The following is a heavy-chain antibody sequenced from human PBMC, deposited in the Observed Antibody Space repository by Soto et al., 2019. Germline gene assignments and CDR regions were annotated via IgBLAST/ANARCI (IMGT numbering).Heavy chain of an antibody. CDR2: IIPIFGTA. D-gene: IGHD3-9*01. V-gene: IGHV1-69*13. Sequence: ASVKVSCKASGGTFSSYAISWVRQAPGQGLEWMGGIIPIFGTANYAQKFQGRVTITADESTSTAYMELSSLRSEDTAVYYCASRAYYDILTGSPGVYYGMDVWGQGTTVTVSS. CDR3: ASRAYYDILTGSPGVYYGMDV. J-gene: IGHJ6*02. CDR1: GGTFSSYA.